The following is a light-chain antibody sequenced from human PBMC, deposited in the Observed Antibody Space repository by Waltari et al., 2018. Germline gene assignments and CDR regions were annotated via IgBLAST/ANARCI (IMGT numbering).Light chain of an antibody. CDR1: KDIRKN. J-gene: IGKJ2*01. V-gene: IGKV1-33*01. Sequence: IQMTQSQSSLSSSIGDRVSITCRASKDIRKNLSWFQERPGKAPKLLIYDASNLEAGVPSRFSGTGSGTDFSLTISSLQPEDSATYYCQHYNNLPYTFSRGTKLQIK. CDR3: QHYNNLPYT. CDR2: DAS.